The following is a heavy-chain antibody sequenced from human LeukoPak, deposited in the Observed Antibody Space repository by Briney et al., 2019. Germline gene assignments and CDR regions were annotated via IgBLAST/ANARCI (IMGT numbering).Heavy chain of an antibody. D-gene: IGHD4-17*01. CDR2: INHRGNT. Sequence: SETLSLTCAVYGGSFSDYYWNWIRQSPGKGLEWIGEINHRGNTNYNPSLKSRVAFSMDTSKSQVSLKLNSVTAADTAVYYCARGDRITVTRSRPRPYLDYWGQGGLVTVSS. J-gene: IGHJ4*02. V-gene: IGHV4-34*01. CDR1: GGSFSDYY. CDR3: ARGDRITVTRSRPRPYLDY.